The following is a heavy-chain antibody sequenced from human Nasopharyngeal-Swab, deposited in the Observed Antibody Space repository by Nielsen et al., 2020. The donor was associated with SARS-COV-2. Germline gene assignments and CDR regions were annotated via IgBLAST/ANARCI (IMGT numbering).Heavy chain of an antibody. CDR1: GFIVSYNY. CDR2: IYAGGDT. V-gene: IGHV3-53*01. CDR3: VRSLRQWLAHDS. J-gene: IGHJ4*02. Sequence: GESLKISCVASGFIVSYNYMSWVRQVPGKGLEWVPVIYAGGDTYYADSVRGPFTISRDKSKNMVYLQMNSLTADDTAVYYCVRSLRQWLAHDSWGQGTLVTVSS. D-gene: IGHD6-19*01.